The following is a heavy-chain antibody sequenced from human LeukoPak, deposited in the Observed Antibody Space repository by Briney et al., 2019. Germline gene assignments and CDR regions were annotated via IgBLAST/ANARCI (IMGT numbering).Heavy chain of an antibody. CDR3: ARPDYYDSSGYYWGANWMTPQPPDY. J-gene: IGHJ4*02. Sequence: GESLKISCKGSGYSFTSYWIGWVRQMPGKGLEWMGIIYPGDSDTRYSPSFQGQVTISADKSISTAYLQWSSLKASDTAMYYCARPDYYDSSGYYWGANWMTPQPPDYWGQGTLVTVSS. CDR2: IYPGDSDT. V-gene: IGHV5-51*01. D-gene: IGHD3-22*01. CDR1: GYSFTSYW.